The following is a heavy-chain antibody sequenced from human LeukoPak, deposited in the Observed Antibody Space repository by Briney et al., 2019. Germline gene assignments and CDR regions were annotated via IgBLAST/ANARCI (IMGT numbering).Heavy chain of an antibody. V-gene: IGHV4-59*01. CDR1: GGSISSYY. CDR3: AVAAAGTLFDP. J-gene: IGHJ5*02. Sequence: SSETLSLTCTVSGGSISSYYWSWIRQPPGKGLEWIGYIYYSGSTSYNPSLKCRVTISVDTSRNQFSLKLSSVTAADTAVYYCAVAAAGTLFDPWGQGTLVTVSS. D-gene: IGHD6-13*01. CDR2: IYYSGST.